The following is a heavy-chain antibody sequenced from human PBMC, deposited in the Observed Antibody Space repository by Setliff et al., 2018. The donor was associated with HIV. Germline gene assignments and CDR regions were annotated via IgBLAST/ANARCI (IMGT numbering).Heavy chain of an antibody. V-gene: IGHV4-38-2*01. Sequence: SETLSITCPVCGYSISSVYYWGWIRQPPGKGLEWIGSIYHSWSTYYNPSLKSRVTISVDPSKNQCSLKLSTVTAADTAVYYCARHMYYGDYYFDYWGHAMLVTVFS. D-gene: IGHD4-17*01. CDR3: ARHMYYGDYYFDY. CDR1: GYSISSVYY. CDR2: IYHSWST. J-gene: IGHJ4*01.